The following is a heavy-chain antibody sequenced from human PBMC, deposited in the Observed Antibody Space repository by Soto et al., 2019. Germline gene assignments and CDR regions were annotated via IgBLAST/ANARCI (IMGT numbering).Heavy chain of an antibody. Sequence: QVQLVESGGGVVQPGRSLRLSCAVSGVTVSNYGMHWVRQAPGQGLEWVAVISRDGGTKYYADSVKGRFTISRDNSRNTLFLEMNSLRSDDMAVYYCTGEVASGYWGQGTLVTVSS. CDR1: GVTVSNYG. CDR2: ISRDGGTK. D-gene: IGHD2-8*02. V-gene: IGHV3-30*03. J-gene: IGHJ4*02. CDR3: TGEVASGY.